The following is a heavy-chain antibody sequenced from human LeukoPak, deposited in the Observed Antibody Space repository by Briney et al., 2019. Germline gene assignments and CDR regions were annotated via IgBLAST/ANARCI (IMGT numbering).Heavy chain of an antibody. CDR2: ISWNSGNI. CDR3: AKGQSIITITTFDY. V-gene: IGHV3-9*03. D-gene: IGHD3-3*01. CDR1: GFTFRDYA. J-gene: IGHJ4*02. Sequence: GGSLRLSCAASGFTFRDYAMHWVRQAPGKGMEWVSGISWNSGNIVYADSVKGRFTISRDNAKNSLYLQMDSLRAEDMALYYCAKGQSIITITTFDYWGQGTLVTVSS.